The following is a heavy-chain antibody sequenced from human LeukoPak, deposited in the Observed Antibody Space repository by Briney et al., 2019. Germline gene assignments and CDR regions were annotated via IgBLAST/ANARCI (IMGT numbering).Heavy chain of an antibody. V-gene: IGHV3-74*01. J-gene: IGHJ4*02. Sequence: GGSLRLTCAASGNYWMHWVRQAPGKGLVWVSHINSDGSWTSYADSVKGRFTISKDNAKNTVYLQMNSLRAEDTAVYYCVSFYETYWGRGTLVTVSS. CDR1: GNYW. CDR2: INSDGSWT. D-gene: IGHD2/OR15-2a*01. CDR3: VSFYETY.